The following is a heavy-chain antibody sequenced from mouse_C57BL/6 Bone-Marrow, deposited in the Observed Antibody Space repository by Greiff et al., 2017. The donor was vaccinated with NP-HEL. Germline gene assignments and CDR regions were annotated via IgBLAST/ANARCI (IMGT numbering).Heavy chain of an antibody. D-gene: IGHD1-1*02. Sequence: QVQLQQPGAELVRPGSSVKLSCKASGYTFTSYWMHWVKQRPIQGLEWIGNIDPSDSETHYNQKFKDKATLTVDKSSSTAYMQLSSLTSEDSAVYYCARKGGALWSYWYFDVWGTGTTVTVSS. CDR2: IDPSDSET. CDR1: GYTFTSYW. J-gene: IGHJ1*03. CDR3: ARKGGALWSYWYFDV. V-gene: IGHV1-52*01.